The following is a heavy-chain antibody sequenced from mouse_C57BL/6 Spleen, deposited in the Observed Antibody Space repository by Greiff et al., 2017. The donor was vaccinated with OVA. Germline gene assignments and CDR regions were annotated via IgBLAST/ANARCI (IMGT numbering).Heavy chain of an antibody. D-gene: IGHD2-3*01. CDR2: IYPRSGNT. CDR1: GYTFTSYG. Sequence: VKLQESGAELARPGASVKLSCKASGYTFTSYGISWVKQRTGQGLEWIGEIYPRSGNTYYNEKFKGKATLTADKSSSTAYMELRSLTSEDSAVYFCGLDGYSDYWGQGTTLTVSS. V-gene: IGHV1-81*01. J-gene: IGHJ2*01. CDR3: GLDGYSDY.